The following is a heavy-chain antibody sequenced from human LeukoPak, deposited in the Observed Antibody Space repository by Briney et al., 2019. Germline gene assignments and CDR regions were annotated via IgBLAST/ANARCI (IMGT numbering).Heavy chain of an antibody. D-gene: IGHD6-19*01. CDR1: GFTFSSYG. Sequence: GGSLRLSCAASGFTFSSYGMHWVRQAPGKGLEWVAFIRYDGSNKYYADSVKGQFTISRDNSKNTLYLQMNSLRAEDTAVYYCTRGSGIAVAGLPALMDVWGKGTTVTVSS. CDR2: IRYDGSNK. CDR3: TRGSGIAVAGLPALMDV. J-gene: IGHJ6*04. V-gene: IGHV3-30*02.